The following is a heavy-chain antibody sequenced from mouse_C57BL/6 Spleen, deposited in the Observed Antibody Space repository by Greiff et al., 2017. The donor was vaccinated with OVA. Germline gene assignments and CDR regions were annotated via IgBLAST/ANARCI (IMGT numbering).Heavy chain of an antibody. CDR1: GYTFTSYW. D-gene: IGHD1-1*01. J-gene: IGHJ4*01. CDR3: ASYYGSSYDARDY. V-gene: IGHV1-7*01. CDR2: INPSSGYT. Sequence: VKLMESGAELAKPGASVKLSCKASGYTFTSYWMHWVNQRPGQGLEWIGYINPSSGYTKYNQKFKDKATLTADKSSSTAYMQLSSLTYEDSAVYYCASYYGSSYDARDYWGQGTSVTVSS.